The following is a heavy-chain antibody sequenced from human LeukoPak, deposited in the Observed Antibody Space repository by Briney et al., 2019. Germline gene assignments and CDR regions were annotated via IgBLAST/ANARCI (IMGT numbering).Heavy chain of an antibody. D-gene: IGHD2-8*01. Sequence: GGSLRLSCAASGFTFTKYGIHWVRQAPGKGLEWVAVISYDGSNKYYADSVKGRFTISRDNSNNTLYLQMNSLRAEDTAVYYCWCMLYNDYFDYWGQGTLVTVSS. CDR3: WCMLYNDYFDY. V-gene: IGHV3-30*03. J-gene: IGHJ4*02. CDR2: ISYDGSNK. CDR1: GFTFTKYG.